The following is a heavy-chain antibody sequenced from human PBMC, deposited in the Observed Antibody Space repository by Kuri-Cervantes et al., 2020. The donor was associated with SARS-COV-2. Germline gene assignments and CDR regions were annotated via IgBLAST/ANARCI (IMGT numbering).Heavy chain of an antibody. D-gene: IGHD1-1*01. J-gene: IGHJ4*02. CDR2: INPDGSYT. V-gene: IGHV3-74*01. CDR1: GFSLSPYE. Sequence: GGSLRLSCAVSGFSLSPYEMNWVRQAPGKGLEWVSRINPDGSYTNNADSVKGRFTLSRDNAKNMLFLQMNSLRAEDTAVYYCVRDGDHWNFDYWGQGTLVTVSS. CDR3: VRDGDHWNFDY.